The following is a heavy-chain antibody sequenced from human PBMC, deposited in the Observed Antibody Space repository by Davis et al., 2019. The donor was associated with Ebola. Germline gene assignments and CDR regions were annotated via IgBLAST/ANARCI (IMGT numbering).Heavy chain of an antibody. CDR2: INAGNGNT. D-gene: IGHD3-10*01. CDR3: AREAIRGLGAFDY. CDR1: GYTFTSYA. J-gene: IGHJ4*02. V-gene: IGHV1-3*01. Sequence: ASVKVSCKASGYTFTSYAMHWVRQAPGQRLEWMGWINAGNGNTKYSQKFQGRVTITRDTSASTAYMELSSLRSEDTAVYYWAREAIRGLGAFDYWGQGTLVTVSS.